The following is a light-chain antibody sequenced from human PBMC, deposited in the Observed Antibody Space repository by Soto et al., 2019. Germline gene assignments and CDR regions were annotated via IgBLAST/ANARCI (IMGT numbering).Light chain of an antibody. Sequence: DIQMTQSPSTLSASVGDRVTITCRASQNINSWLAWYQQKPGQGPRLLIYKASTLEGGVPSRFTGTQSGTEITLTISSLQPDDYATYFCLQYNYYWTFGQGTRIEVK. CDR1: QNINSW. CDR2: KAS. V-gene: IGKV1-5*03. J-gene: IGKJ1*01. CDR3: LQYNYYWT.